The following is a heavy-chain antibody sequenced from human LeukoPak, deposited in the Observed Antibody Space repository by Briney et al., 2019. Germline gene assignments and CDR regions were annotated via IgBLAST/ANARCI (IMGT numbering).Heavy chain of an antibody. D-gene: IGHD2-2*01. V-gene: IGHV3-23*01. CDR1: EITFSSYV. CDR2: ISGGGLTT. CDR3: AKDQGDRVGSSVS. J-gene: IGHJ4*02. Sequence: GGSLRLSCATSEITFSSYVMSWVPQAPGKGLEWVSTISGGGLTTHYADSVKGRFTISRDNSENTLYLQMTSLRAEDTAVYYCAKDQGDRVGSSVSWGQGTLVTVSS.